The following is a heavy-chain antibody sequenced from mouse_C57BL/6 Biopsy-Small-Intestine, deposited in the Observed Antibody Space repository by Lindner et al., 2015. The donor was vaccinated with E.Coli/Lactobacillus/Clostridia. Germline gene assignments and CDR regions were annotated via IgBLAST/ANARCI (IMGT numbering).Heavy chain of an antibody. J-gene: IGHJ2*01. Sequence: VQLQESGPELVKPGASVKMSCKASGYSFTGYNMHWVKQSHGKSLDYIGYIDPYNGATSYNQKFKGKATLAVDKSSSTAYMQLNSLTSDDSAVYYCARWGYYYGSDYWGQGATLTVSS. CDR1: GYSFTGYN. D-gene: IGHD2-1*01. CDR2: IDPYNGAT. V-gene: IGHV1S135*01. CDR3: ARWGYYYGSDY.